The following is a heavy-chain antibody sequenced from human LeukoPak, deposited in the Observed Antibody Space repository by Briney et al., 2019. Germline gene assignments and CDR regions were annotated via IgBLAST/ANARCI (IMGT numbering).Heavy chain of an antibody. V-gene: IGHV1-2*02. CDR2: INPNSGGT. J-gene: IGHJ4*02. Sequence: ASVKVSCKASGYTFTGYYMHWVRQAPGQGLEWMGWINPNSGGTNYAQKFQGRVTMTRDTSISTAYMELSRLRSDDTAVYYCARDERDYYGSGSYYQEPYFDYWGQGTLVTVSS. D-gene: IGHD3-10*01. CDR3: ARDERDYYGSGSYYQEPYFDY. CDR1: GYTFTGYY.